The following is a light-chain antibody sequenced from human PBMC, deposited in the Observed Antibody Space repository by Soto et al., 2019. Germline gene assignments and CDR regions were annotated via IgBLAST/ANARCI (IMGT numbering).Light chain of an antibody. CDR3: QQYGTSLRWT. CDR2: GAI. J-gene: IGKJ1*01. V-gene: IGKV3-20*01. CDR1: QTISSSY. Sequence: EIVLTQSPGTLSLSPGERATLSCRSSQTISSSYVAWYQHKAGQAPRLLIYGAISRATGIPDRFGGSGSGTDFTLTISRLEPEDFAVYYCQQYGTSLRWTFGQGTKVDIK.